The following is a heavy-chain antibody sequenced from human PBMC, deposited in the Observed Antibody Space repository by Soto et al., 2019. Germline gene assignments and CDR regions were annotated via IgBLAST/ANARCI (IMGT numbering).Heavy chain of an antibody. J-gene: IGHJ4*02. Sequence: EVQLVDSGGGLVQPGGSLRLSCAASGFTFSSYGMNWVRQAPGKGLEWVSYISGSSDEIHYAVSVKGRFTISRDNAKNSLYLQMISLRAEDTAVYYCARGVCACGSGERFEYWGQGTLVPVSS. CDR2: ISGSSDEI. CDR1: GFTFSSYG. D-gene: IGHD3-3*01. V-gene: IGHV3-48*04. CDR3: ARGVCACGSGERFEY.